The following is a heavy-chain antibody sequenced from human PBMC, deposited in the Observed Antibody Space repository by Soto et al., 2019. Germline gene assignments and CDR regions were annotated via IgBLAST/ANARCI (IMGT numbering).Heavy chain of an antibody. Sequence: EVQLVESGGGLVKPGGSLRLSCAASGFTFSSYSMNWVRQAPGKGLEWVSSISSSSSYIYYADSVKGRFTISRDNAKNSLSLQMNSLRAEDTAVYYCARDGPRRGFGELLYAGAFDIWGQGTMVTVSS. CDR1: GFTFSSYS. CDR2: ISSSSSYI. CDR3: ARDGPRRGFGELLYAGAFDI. J-gene: IGHJ3*02. V-gene: IGHV3-21*01. D-gene: IGHD3-10*01.